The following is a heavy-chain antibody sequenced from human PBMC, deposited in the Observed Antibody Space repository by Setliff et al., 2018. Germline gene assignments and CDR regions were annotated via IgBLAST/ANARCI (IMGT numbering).Heavy chain of an antibody. J-gene: IGHJ5*02. D-gene: IGHD6-19*01. V-gene: IGHV1-2*02. CDR2: LNPDSGDT. CDR3: AREARGWGGPKFDL. Sequence: ASVKVSCKASGYTFTGDLLHWLRQTPGQGFQWLGRLNPDSGDTEYSQKFQGRVTMSRDTSISTGYMELSGLTSNDTAVYYCAREARGWGGPKFDLWGQGTLVTVSS. CDR1: GYTFTGDL.